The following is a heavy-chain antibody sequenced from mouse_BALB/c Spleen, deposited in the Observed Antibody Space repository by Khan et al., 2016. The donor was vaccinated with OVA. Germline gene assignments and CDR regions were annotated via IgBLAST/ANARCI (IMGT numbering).Heavy chain of an antibody. CDR3: ARGEYDNSYVFGY. CDR1: GYIFTSYW. J-gene: IGHJ3*01. CDR2: LYPGTGSI. Sequence: QVQLKQSGAELVRPGASVKLSCKTSGYIFTSYWIHWVKQRSGQGLEWIARLYPGTGSIHYSEKFKDKVTLTADKSSSSAYMQLSSLKSEDSAVYFCARGEYDNSYVFGYWGQGTLVTVSA. D-gene: IGHD1-1*01. V-gene: IGHV1-76*01.